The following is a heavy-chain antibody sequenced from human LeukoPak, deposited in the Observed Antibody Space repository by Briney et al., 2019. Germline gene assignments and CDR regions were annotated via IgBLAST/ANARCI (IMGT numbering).Heavy chain of an antibody. CDR1: GFSFRSYG. J-gene: IGHJ5*02. CDR3: ARDFWSGYYVA. CDR2: IWYDGSEK. V-gene: IGHV3-33*01. D-gene: IGHD3-3*01. Sequence: GRSLRLSCPASGFSFRSYGMHWVRQAPGKGLGWVAVIWYDGSEKHYADSVRGRFTISRDNSKNTLYLQMNNLRAEDTAVYYCARDFWSGYYVAWGQGTLVTVSS.